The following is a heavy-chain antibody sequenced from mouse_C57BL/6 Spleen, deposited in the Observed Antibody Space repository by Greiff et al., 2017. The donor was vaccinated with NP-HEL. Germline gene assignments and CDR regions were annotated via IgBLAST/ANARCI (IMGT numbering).Heavy chain of an antibody. CDR3: TRGSRYWYFDV. Sequence: DVQLQQSGTVLARPGASVKMSCKTSGYTFTSYWMHWVKQRPGQGLEWIGAIYPGNSDTSYNQKFKGKAKLTAVTSASTAYMELSSLTNEDSAVYYCTRGSRYWYFDVWGTGTTVTVSS. V-gene: IGHV1-5*01. CDR1: GYTFTSYW. D-gene: IGHD1-1*01. J-gene: IGHJ1*03. CDR2: IYPGNSDT.